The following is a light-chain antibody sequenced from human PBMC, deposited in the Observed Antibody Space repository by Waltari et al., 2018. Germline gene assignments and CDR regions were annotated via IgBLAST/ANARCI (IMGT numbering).Light chain of an antibody. J-gene: IGLJ2*01. Sequence: QSVLTQPPSASGTPGQKVTMSCSGGRSDIGNNYVYWYQQLPGTTPKLLIYRNTPRPSGVPNRTSPAKSGTSASLAISGLLSEDEAIYYCASWDDRLGGVLFGGGTKLTVL. CDR2: RNT. V-gene: IGLV1-47*01. CDR1: RSDIGNNY. CDR3: ASWDDRLGGVL.